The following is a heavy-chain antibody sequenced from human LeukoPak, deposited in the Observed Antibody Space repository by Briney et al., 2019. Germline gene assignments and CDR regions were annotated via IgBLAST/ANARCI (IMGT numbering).Heavy chain of an antibody. CDR1: GGTFSSYA. CDR3: ARDRGMATENSGFDY. CDR2: IIPIFGIA. J-gene: IGHJ4*02. D-gene: IGHD5-24*01. Sequence: AASVKVSCKASGGTFSSYAISWVRQAPGQGLEWMGGIIPIFGIANYAQKFQGRVTITTDESTSTAYMELSSLRSEDTAVYYCARDRGMATENSGFDYWGQGTLVTVSS. V-gene: IGHV1-69*05.